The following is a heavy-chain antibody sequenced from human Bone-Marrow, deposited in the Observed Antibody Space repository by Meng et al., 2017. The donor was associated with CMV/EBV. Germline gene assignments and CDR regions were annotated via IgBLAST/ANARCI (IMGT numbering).Heavy chain of an antibody. CDR3: LHTCPLFSFDY. CDR2: IHCNNQE. D-gene: IGHD2-21*01. V-gene: IGHV2-5*01. Sequence: CPTLANPTHPLTLTCTSTGFSLTTSGAGVGWIRQPPGKALEWLALIHCNNQERYNSSMTRRLTITKDTDNNPAVHTMANMVPGDTATHYCLHTCPLFSFDYWGQGTMVTVSS. J-gene: IGHJ4*02. CDR1: GFSLTTSGAG.